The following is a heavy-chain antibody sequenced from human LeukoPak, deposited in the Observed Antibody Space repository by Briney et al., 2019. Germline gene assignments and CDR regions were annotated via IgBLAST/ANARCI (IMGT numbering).Heavy chain of an antibody. D-gene: IGHD4-23*01. Sequence: SVKVSCTASGGTFSSYDISWIRQAPGQGLEWMGEIITIFGTANYAQKFQGRVTITADKSTSTAYMELSSLRSEDTAVYYCARAEDYGGNSYGAFDIWGQGTMVPVLS. CDR1: GGTFSSYD. J-gene: IGHJ3*02. V-gene: IGHV1-69*06. CDR2: IITIFGTA. CDR3: ARAEDYGGNSYGAFDI.